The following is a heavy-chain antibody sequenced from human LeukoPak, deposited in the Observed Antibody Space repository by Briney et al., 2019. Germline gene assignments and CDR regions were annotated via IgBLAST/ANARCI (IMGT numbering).Heavy chain of an antibody. J-gene: IGHJ6*02. CDR3: ARAGADYYYYGMDV. CDR1: GGTFSSYA. Sequence: ASVKVSCKASGGTFSSYAISWVRQAPGQGLEWMGGIIPIFGTANYAQKFQGRVTITADESTSTAYMELSSLRSEDTAVYYCARAGADYYYYGMDVWGQGITVTVSS. V-gene: IGHV1-69*13. CDR2: IIPIFGTA. D-gene: IGHD1-26*01.